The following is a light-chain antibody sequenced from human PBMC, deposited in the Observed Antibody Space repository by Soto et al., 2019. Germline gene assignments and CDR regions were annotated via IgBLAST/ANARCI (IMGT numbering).Light chain of an antibody. J-gene: IGLJ2*01. CDR1: SSDIGSYDL. CDR3: CSYTSSNTLG. CDR2: EVN. V-gene: IGLV2-23*02. Sequence: QSALTQPASVSGSPGQSITISCTGASSDIGSYDLVSWYQQNPGKTPRLIIYEVNKRPWGVSNRFSGSKPGNTASLTISGLQAEDEADYYCCSYTSSNTLGFGGVTKVTVL.